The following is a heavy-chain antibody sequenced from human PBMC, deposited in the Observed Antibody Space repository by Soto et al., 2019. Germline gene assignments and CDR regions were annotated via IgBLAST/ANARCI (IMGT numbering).Heavy chain of an antibody. V-gene: IGHV4-39*01. Sequence: SETLSLTCTVSGGSISSSSYYWGWIRQPPGKGLEWIGRIYYSGSTYYNPSLKSRVTISVDTSKNQFSLKLSSVTAADTAVYYCARLNYYDSSGYYNPEFYYYGMDVWGQGTTVTVSS. CDR3: ARLNYYDSSGYYNPEFYYYGMDV. J-gene: IGHJ6*02. CDR1: GGSISSSSYY. CDR2: IYYSGST. D-gene: IGHD3-22*01.